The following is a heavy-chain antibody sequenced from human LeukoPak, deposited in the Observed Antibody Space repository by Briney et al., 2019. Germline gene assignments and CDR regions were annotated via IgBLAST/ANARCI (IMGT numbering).Heavy chain of an antibody. V-gene: IGHV3-20*04. CDR2: INWNGGST. CDR1: GFTFDDYG. CDR3: ARLSSTYSSGWYVY. D-gene: IGHD6-19*01. J-gene: IGHJ4*02. Sequence: GGSLRLSCAASGFTFDDYGMSWVRQAPGKGLEWVSGINWNGGSTGYADSVKGRFTISRDNAKDSLYLQMNSLRAEDTALYYCARLSSTYSSGWYVYWGQGTLVTVSS.